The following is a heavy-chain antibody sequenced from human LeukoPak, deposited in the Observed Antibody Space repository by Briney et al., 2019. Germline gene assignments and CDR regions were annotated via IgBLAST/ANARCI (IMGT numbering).Heavy chain of an antibody. CDR2: ISAYNGDT. Sequence: ASVKVSCKASGYTFASYGINWMRQAPGQGLEWMGWISAYNGDTNYAQNLQGRVTLTTDTSTSTAYMDLGSLRSDDTAVYYCARESNWAYYFDSWGQGTLVTVTS. CDR1: GYTFASYG. D-gene: IGHD1-1*01. V-gene: IGHV1-18*01. CDR3: ARESNWAYYFDS. J-gene: IGHJ4*02.